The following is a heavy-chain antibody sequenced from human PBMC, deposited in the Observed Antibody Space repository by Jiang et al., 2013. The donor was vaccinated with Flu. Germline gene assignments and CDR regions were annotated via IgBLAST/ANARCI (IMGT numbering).Heavy chain of an antibody. Sequence: WGWIRQPPGKGLEWIGSIYYSGSTNYNPSLKSRVTISVDTSKSQFSLKLSSVTAADTAVYYCARAQRYCSSTSCTPLYNWFDPWGQGILVTVSS. D-gene: IGHD2-2*01. V-gene: IGHV4-39*07. J-gene: IGHJ5*02. CDR2: IYYSGST. CDR3: ARAQRYCSSTSCTPLYNWFDP.